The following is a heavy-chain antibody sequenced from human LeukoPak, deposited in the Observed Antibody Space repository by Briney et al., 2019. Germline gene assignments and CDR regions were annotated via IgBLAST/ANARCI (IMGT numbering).Heavy chain of an antibody. CDR3: ARDGRGLHNWNQKRRTYYMDV. D-gene: IGHD1-20*01. J-gene: IGHJ6*03. CDR1: GGTFSSYA. Sequence: SVKVSCKASGGTFSSYAISWVRQAPGQGLEWMGGIIPIFGTANYAQKFQGRVTITADESTSTAYMELSSLRSEDTAVYYCARDGRGLHNWNQKRRTYYMDVWGKGTTVTVSS. V-gene: IGHV1-69*13. CDR2: IIPIFGTA.